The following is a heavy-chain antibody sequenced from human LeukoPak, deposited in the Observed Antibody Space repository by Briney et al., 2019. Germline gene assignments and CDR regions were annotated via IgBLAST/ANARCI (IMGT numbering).Heavy chain of an antibody. D-gene: IGHD5-12*01. CDR2: IYYSGST. Sequence: SETLSLTCTVSGGSISSGGYYWSWIRQPPGKGLEWIGYIYYSGSTNYNPSLKSRVTISVDTSKNQFSLKLSSVTAAVTAVYYCARGATDGNGYSGYPFDYWGQGTLVTVSS. J-gene: IGHJ4*02. CDR3: ARGATDGNGYSGYPFDY. V-gene: IGHV4-61*08. CDR1: GGSISSGGYY.